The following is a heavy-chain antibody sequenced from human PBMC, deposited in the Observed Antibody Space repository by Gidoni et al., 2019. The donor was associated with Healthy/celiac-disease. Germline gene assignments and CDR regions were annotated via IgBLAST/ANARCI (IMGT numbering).Heavy chain of an antibody. J-gene: IGHJ4*02. CDR1: GFTFSSYA. CDR3: ARGYSYGHFDY. D-gene: IGHD5-18*01. Sequence: QVQLVESGGGVVQPGRSLRLSCAASGFTFSSYAMHWVRQAPGKGLEWVAVISYDGSNKYYADSVKGRFTISRDNSKNTLYLQMNSLRAEDTAVYYCARGYSYGHFDYWGQGTLVTVSS. V-gene: IGHV3-30-3*01. CDR2: ISYDGSNK.